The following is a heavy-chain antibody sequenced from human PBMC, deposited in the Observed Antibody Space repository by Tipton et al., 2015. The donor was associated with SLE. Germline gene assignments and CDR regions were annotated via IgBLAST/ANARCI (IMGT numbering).Heavy chain of an antibody. J-gene: IGHJ6*03. CDR3: ARVGWELKDYYYMDV. V-gene: IGHV4-59*01. CDR1: GGSISSYY. D-gene: IGHD1-26*01. CDR2: IYYSGCT. Sequence: TLSLTCTVSGGSISSYYWSWLRQPPGTGLECIGYIYYSGCTNYHPSLKSRVPISVDTSKNQFSLKLSSVTAADTAVYYCARVGWELKDYYYMDVWGKGTTVTVS.